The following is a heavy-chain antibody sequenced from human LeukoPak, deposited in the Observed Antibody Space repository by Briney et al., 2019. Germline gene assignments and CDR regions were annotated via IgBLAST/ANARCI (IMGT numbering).Heavy chain of an antibody. J-gene: IGHJ4*02. CDR3: ARDTTQDEGSSRYGFDY. V-gene: IGHV4-59*01. D-gene: IGHD6-13*01. CDR2: VYNGGT. Sequence: SETLSLTCSVSGGSFSRYSWNWIRQPPGKRLEWIGYVYNGGTNYNPSLKSRVTMSVDTSKKRFSLTLTSVNAADTAVYYCARDTTQDEGSSRYGFDYWGQGTLVTVSS. CDR1: GGSFSRYS.